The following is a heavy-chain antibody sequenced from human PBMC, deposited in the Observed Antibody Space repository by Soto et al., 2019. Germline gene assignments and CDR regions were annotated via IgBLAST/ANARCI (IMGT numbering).Heavy chain of an antibody. CDR2: INPNSGGT. J-gene: IGHJ4*02. D-gene: IGHD6-13*01. CDR1: GYTFTGYY. V-gene: IGHV1-2*02. Sequence: ASVKVSCKASGYTFTGYYMHRVRQAPGQGLEWMGWINPNSGGTNYAQKFQGRVTMTRDTSISTAYMELSRLRSDDTAVYYCARNTYSSSWYEFDYWGQGTLVTVSS. CDR3: ARNTYSSSWYEFDY.